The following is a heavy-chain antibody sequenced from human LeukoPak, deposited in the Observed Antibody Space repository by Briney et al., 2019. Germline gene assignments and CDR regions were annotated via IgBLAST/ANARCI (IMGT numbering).Heavy chain of an antibody. CDR2: IYYSGNT. CDR3: ARQTGSGLFILP. Sequence: SETLSLTCTVSGVSISSSNSYWGWIRPPPGKGLEWIGSIYYSGNTYYNASLKSQVSISIDTSKNKFSLRLTSVTAADTAVYYCARQTGSGLFILPGGQGTLVTVSS. V-gene: IGHV4-39*01. CDR1: GVSISSSNSY. J-gene: IGHJ4*02. D-gene: IGHD3/OR15-3a*01.